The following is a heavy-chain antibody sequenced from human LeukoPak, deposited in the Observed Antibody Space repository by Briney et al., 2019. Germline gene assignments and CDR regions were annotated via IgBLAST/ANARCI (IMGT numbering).Heavy chain of an antibody. Sequence: GGSLRLSCAASGFIFSTYGMHWVRQAPGKGLEWVAVIWYDGSNTYYADSVKGRFTISRDNSKNTLYLQMNSLRAEDTAVYYCVRAAHYDYGWGCYPDYWGQGTLVTVSS. CDR3: VRAAHYDYGWGCYPDY. CDR1: GFIFSTYG. CDR2: IWYDGSNT. D-gene: IGHD3-16*02. V-gene: IGHV3-33*01. J-gene: IGHJ4*02.